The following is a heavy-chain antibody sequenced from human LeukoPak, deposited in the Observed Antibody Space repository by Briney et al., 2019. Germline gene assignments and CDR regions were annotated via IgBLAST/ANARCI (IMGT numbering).Heavy chain of an antibody. CDR1: GGSISSGSYY. V-gene: IGHV4-31*03. CDR2: IYYSGST. D-gene: IGHD2-8*01. J-gene: IGHJ3*02. Sequence: SETLALTCSVSGGSISSGSYYWSWIRQHPGKGLEWIGYIYYSGSTYYNPSLKSRVTISVDTSKNQFSLKLNSVTAADTAVYYCARLYDSFRAFDISGHGTIITLSS. CDR3: ARLYDSFRAFDI.